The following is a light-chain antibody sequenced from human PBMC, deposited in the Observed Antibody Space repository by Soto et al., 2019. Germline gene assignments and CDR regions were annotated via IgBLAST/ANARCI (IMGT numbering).Light chain of an antibody. Sequence: QSALTQPASVSGSPGQSITISCTGTSSDVGGYNYVSWYQQHPGKAPKLMIYEVSNRPSGVSNRFSGSKSGNTASLTISGLQAEDEADYYCSSYTRSSTLVFGTGTSSPS. CDR3: SSYTRSSTLV. CDR1: SSDVGGYNY. V-gene: IGLV2-14*01. CDR2: EVS. J-gene: IGLJ1*01.